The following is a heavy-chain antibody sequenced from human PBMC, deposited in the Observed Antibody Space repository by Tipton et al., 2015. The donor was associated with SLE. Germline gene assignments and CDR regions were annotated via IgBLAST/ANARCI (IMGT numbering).Heavy chain of an antibody. CDR3: AREGRLIFYEYQSPSWFDA. V-gene: IGHV4-39*07. D-gene: IGHD2-2*01. J-gene: IGHJ5*02. CDR2: IYHSGST. Sequence: TLSLTCTVSNGSISYHYWGWIRQPPGKGLEWIGSIYHSGSTYFNPSLKSRVTILVDTSQNQVSLRLNSVTAADTAVYYCAREGRLIFYEYQSPSWFDAWGQGTLVTVSS. CDR1: NGSISYHY.